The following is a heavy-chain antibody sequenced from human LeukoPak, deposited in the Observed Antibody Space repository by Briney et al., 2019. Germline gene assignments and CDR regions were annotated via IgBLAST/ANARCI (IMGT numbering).Heavy chain of an antibody. D-gene: IGHD2-15*01. CDR2: ISGSGGST. CDR3: AKDTRRYCSGGSCSSNWFDP. Sequence: GSLRLSCAASRFTFSSYAMSWVRHAPGTGLEWVSAISGSGGSTYYADSVKGRFTISRDNSKSTLYLQMNSLRAEDTAVYYCAKDTRRYCSGGSCSSNWFDPWGQGTLVTVSS. V-gene: IGHV3-23*01. J-gene: IGHJ5*02. CDR1: RFTFSSYA.